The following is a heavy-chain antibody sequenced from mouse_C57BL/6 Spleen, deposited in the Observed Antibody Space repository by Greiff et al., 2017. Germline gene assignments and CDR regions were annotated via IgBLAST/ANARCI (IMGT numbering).Heavy chain of an antibody. CDR1: GYTFTSYW. V-gene: IGHV1-52*01. CDR2: IDPSDSET. J-gene: IGHJ2*01. CDR3: ARRSYYFDY. Sequence: VKLQEPGAELVRPGSSVKLSCKASGYTFTSYWMHWVKQRPIQGLEWIGNIDPSDSETHYNQKFKDKATLTVDKSSSTAYMQLSSLTSEDSAVYYCARRSYYFDYWGQGTTLTVSS.